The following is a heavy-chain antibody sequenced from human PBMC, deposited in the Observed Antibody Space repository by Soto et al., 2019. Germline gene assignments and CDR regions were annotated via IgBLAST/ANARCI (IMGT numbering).Heavy chain of an antibody. CDR1: GFSFTNYA. D-gene: IGHD2-15*01. Sequence: GGSLRLSCVASGFSFTNYAMTWVRQAPGKGLEWVSIITGYSDNIHYLASVEGRFTISRDNSKNTLFLQVNSLRVEDTAVYYCAKHISGSRYSSLDSWGQGTLVTVSS. CDR3: AKHISGSRYSSLDS. V-gene: IGHV3-23*01. CDR2: ITGYSDNI. J-gene: IGHJ4*02.